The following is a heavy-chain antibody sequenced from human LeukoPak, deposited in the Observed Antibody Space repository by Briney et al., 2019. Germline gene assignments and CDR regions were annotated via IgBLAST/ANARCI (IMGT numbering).Heavy chain of an antibody. CDR2: INYSGSS. CDR1: GASISNYY. D-gene: IGHD6-6*01. Sequence: SETLSLTCAVSGASISNYYWSWIRQPPGKGLEWIGYINYSGSSNYNPSLKSRVTTSVDTSKNQSSLKLSSVTAADTAVYYCARRASMGSWYFFDYWGQGTLVTVSS. CDR3: ARRASMGSWYFFDY. J-gene: IGHJ4*02. V-gene: IGHV4-59*08.